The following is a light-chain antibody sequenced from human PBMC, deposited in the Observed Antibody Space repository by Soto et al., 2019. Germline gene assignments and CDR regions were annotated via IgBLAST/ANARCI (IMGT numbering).Light chain of an antibody. J-gene: IGLJ1*01. V-gene: IGLV2-8*01. CDR3: SSHGGANNFYV. CDR1: SSDIGAYNY. Sequence: QSVLTQPASVSGSPGQSITISCTGTSSDIGAYNYVSWYQQHPGKVPKLMIYEVSKRPSGVPDRFSASKSGNTASLTVSGLQAEDEADYYCSSHGGANNFYVFGTGTKVTVL. CDR2: EVS.